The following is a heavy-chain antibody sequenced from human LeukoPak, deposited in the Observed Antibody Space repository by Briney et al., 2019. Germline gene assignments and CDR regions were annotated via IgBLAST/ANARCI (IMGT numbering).Heavy chain of an antibody. V-gene: IGHV4-39*07. CDR3: ASQRLVLFAHEKDS. D-gene: IGHD6-13*01. J-gene: IGHJ4*02. CDR2: IFHNGST. CDR1: GGSISSYY. Sequence: SETLSLTCTVSGGSISSYYWGWIRQPPGKGLEWIGSIFHNGSTYYNASLKSRVSISLDTSQNQFSLRLTSVTAADTAVYYCASQRLVLFAHEKDSWGQGSQVAVSP.